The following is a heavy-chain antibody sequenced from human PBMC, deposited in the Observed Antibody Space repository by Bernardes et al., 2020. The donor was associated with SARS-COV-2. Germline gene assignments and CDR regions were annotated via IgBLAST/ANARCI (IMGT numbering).Heavy chain of an antibody. V-gene: IGHV1-2*02. J-gene: IGHJ3*02. Sequence: ASVKVSCKASGHPFIGYFIHWIRHAPGQGLEWIGWINPNSGATKYARKFQGRVTMTRDTSINTTFMDLSSLNSDDTAVYYCAGGSSSNLNAFDIWGQGAVVTVSS. CDR1: GHPFIGYF. CDR2: INPNSGAT. CDR3: AGGSSSNLNAFDI. D-gene: IGHD6-13*01.